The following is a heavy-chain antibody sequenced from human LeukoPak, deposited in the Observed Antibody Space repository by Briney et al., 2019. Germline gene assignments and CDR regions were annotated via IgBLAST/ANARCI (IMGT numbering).Heavy chain of an antibody. V-gene: IGHV3-11*01. CDR1: GFTFSDYY. CDR2: ISSSGSTI. CDR3: AREYCSSTSCYHYFDY. J-gene: IGHJ4*02. Sequence: GGSLRLSCAASGFTFSDYYMSWIRQAPGKGLEWVSYISSSGSTIYYADSVKGRFTISRDNAKNSLYLQMNSLGAEDTAVYYCAREYCSSTSCYHYFDYWGQGTLVTVSS. D-gene: IGHD2-2*01.